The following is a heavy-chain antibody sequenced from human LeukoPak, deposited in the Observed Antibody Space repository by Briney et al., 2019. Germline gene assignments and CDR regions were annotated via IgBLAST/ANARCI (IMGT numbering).Heavy chain of an antibody. CDR3: AKKGSYSDYYYYGMDV. CDR2: ISSSSSYI. V-gene: IGHV3-21*01. D-gene: IGHD1-26*01. CDR1: GFTFSSYS. Sequence: GGSLRLSCAASGFTFSSYSMNWVRQAPGKGLEWVSSISSSSSYIYYADSVKGRFTISRDNAKNSLYLQMNSLRAEDTAVYYCAKKGSYSDYYYYGMDVWGQGTTVTVSS. J-gene: IGHJ6*02.